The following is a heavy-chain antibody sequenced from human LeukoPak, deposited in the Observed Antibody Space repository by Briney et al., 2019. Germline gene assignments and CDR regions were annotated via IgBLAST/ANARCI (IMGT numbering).Heavy chain of an antibody. J-gene: IGHJ5*02. V-gene: IGHV4-39*01. Sequence: SETLSLTCTVSGGSISSSSYHWGWIRQPPGKGLEWIGSIYYSGSTYYNPSLKSRVTISVDTSKNQFSLKLSSVTAADTAVYYCARHPRLGPVAESFRNRFDPWGQGTLVTVSS. CDR2: IYYSGST. CDR3: ARHPRLGPVAESFRNRFDP. D-gene: IGHD6-19*01. CDR1: GGSISSSSYH.